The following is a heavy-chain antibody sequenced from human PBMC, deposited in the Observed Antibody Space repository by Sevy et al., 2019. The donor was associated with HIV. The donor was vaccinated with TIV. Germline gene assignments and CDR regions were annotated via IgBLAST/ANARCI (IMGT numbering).Heavy chain of an antibody. Sequence: GESLKISCKGSGYRFNSYWIGWVRAMPGKGLEWMGIIYPGDCETRYSQSFKGQVTISADKSTSSAYLQWSSRKASDTAMYYYAGLEMTTISVDAFDIWGQGTMVTVSS. CDR3: AGLEMTTISVDAFDI. V-gene: IGHV5-51*01. CDR1: GYRFNSYW. CDR2: IYPGDCET. D-gene: IGHD4-4*01. J-gene: IGHJ3*02.